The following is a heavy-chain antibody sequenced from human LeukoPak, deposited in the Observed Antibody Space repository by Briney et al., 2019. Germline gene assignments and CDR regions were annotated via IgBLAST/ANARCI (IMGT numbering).Heavy chain of an antibody. Sequence: PGGSLRLSRAASGFTFSGSAMHWVRQASGKGLEWVGRIRSKANSYATAYAASVKGRVNISRDDSKNTAYLQMNSLKTEDTAVYYCTLGGYYGDFCHYWGQGTLVTVSS. CDR3: TLGGYYGDFCHY. J-gene: IGHJ4*02. V-gene: IGHV3-73*01. CDR1: GFTFSGSA. CDR2: IRSKANSYAT. D-gene: IGHD4-17*01.